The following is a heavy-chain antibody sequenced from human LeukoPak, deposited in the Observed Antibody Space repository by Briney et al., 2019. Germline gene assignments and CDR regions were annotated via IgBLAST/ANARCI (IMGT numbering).Heavy chain of an antibody. D-gene: IGHD1-26*01. Sequence: SETLSLTCTVSGGSVSSGDYYWSWIRQHPGKGLDWIGYIYSSGTTYYNPSLKSRLTISVDTSKNQFSLKLSSVTAADTAVYYCARGGFIVEWEPRHAFDIWGQGTMVTVSS. J-gene: IGHJ3*02. V-gene: IGHV4-31*03. CDR3: ARGGFIVEWEPRHAFDI. CDR2: IYSSGTT. CDR1: GGSVSSGDYY.